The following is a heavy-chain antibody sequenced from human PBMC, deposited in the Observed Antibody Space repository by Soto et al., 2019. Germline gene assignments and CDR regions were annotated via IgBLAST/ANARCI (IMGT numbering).Heavy chain of an antibody. V-gene: IGHV5-51*01. CDR1: GYRFTNSW. Sequence: GESLKISCTGSGYRFTNSWIGWVRQMPGKGLEWMGIIYPGDSDTTYGPSFEGQVTFSADRSTSTAYLEWSSLRASDTAMYYCAKTYSGDSNDAFDIWGQGTLVTVSS. CDR2: IYPGDSDT. D-gene: IGHD1-26*01. J-gene: IGHJ3*02. CDR3: AKTYSGDSNDAFDI.